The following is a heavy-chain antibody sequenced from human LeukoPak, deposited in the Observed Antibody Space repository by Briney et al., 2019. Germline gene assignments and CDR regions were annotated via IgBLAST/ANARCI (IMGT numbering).Heavy chain of an antibody. CDR2: ISSSSSYI. D-gene: IGHD1-26*01. Sequence: SGGSLRLSCAASGFTFSSYSMNWVRQAPGKGLEWVSPISSSSSYIYYADSVKGRFTISRDNAKNSLYLQMNSLRAEDTAVYYCARVGRGYWYFDLWGRGTLVTVSS. J-gene: IGHJ2*01. CDR3: ARVGRGYWYFDL. V-gene: IGHV3-21*01. CDR1: GFTFSSYS.